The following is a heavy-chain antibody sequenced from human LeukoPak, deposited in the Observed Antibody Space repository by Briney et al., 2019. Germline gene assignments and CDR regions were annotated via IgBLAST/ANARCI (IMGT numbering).Heavy chain of an antibody. J-gene: IGHJ3*02. V-gene: IGHV3-21*01. Sequence: GGSLRLSCAASGFTFSSYSMNWVRQAPGKGLEWVSSISSSSSYIYYADSVKGRFTISRDNAKNSLYLQMNSLRAEDTAVYYCARMEYGSGSAGYAFDIWGQGTMVTVSS. CDR1: GFTFSSYS. CDR2: ISSSSSYI. D-gene: IGHD3-10*01. CDR3: ARMEYGSGSAGYAFDI.